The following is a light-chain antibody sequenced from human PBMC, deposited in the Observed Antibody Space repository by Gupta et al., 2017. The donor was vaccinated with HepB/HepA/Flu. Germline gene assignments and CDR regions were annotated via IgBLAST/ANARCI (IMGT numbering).Light chain of an antibody. CDR3: QQYGSSPWT. J-gene: IGKJ1*01. Sequence: ELVFTQSPGTLSFSPGERATLSCRASRSVSSSTLAWYQQKPGQAPRLLIYRASSRATGIPDRFSGSGSGTDFTLTISRLEPEDFAVYYCQQYGSSPWTFGQGTKVEIK. V-gene: IGKV3-20*01. CDR1: RSVSSST. CDR2: RAS.